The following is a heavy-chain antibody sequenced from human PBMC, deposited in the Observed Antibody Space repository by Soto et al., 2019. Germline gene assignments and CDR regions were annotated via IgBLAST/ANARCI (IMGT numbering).Heavy chain of an antibody. CDR3: ARHIAVSGTRGFDH. D-gene: IGHD2-21*01. Sequence: QVQLQESGPGLMKPSGTLSLTCAVSGGSITSNWWSWVRQPQGKGLEWIAEIFHTGSANYNPSLMGRLTISMDKSRNHLSLNLNSVPAADTAVYYCARHIAVSGTRGFDHWGQGTLVTVSS. CDR2: IFHTGSA. J-gene: IGHJ4*02. CDR1: GGSITSNW. V-gene: IGHV4-4*02.